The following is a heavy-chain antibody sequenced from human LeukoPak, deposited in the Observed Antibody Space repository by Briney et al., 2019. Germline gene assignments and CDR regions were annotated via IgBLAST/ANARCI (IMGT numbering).Heavy chain of an antibody. CDR2: LSDSGGTT. J-gene: IGHJ4*02. CDR1: GFTFSSYA. D-gene: IGHD1-26*01. Sequence: PGGSLRLSCAASGFTFSSYAMSWVRQAPGKGLEWVSALSDSGGTTYHADSVKGRFTISRDNFKNTLYLQMNSLRAEDTAVYYCAKKWGGEGATLEHYWGQGTPVTVSS. V-gene: IGHV3-23*01. CDR3: AKKWGGEGATLEHY.